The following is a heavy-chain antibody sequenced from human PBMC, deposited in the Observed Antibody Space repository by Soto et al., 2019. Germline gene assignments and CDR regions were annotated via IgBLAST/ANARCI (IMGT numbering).Heavy chain of an antibody. CDR3: ARYCSSNSCHFGAFDI. D-gene: IGHD2-2*01. Sequence: SETLSLPCTASGGSVSSGSYYWSWIRQPPGKGLEWIGYIYYSGSTNYNPSLKSRVTISVDTSKNQFSLKLSSVTAADTAAYYCARYCSSNSCHFGAFDIWGKGTMVTVSS. CDR1: GGSVSSGSYY. CDR2: IYYSGST. J-gene: IGHJ3*02. V-gene: IGHV4-61*01.